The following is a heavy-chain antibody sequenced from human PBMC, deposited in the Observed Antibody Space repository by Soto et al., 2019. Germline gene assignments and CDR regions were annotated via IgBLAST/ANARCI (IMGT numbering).Heavy chain of an antibody. D-gene: IGHD5-12*01. CDR3: ASDPTRDGYKGGWYFDL. J-gene: IGHJ2*01. V-gene: IGHV1-69*12. Sequence: QVQLVQSGAEVKKPGSSVKVSCKASGGTFSSYAISWVRQAPGQGLEWMGGIIPIFGTANYAQKFQGRVTMTADESTSTSYMELSSLRSEDTAVSYCASDPTRDGYKGGWYFDLWGRGTLVTVSS. CDR1: GGTFSSYA. CDR2: IIPIFGTA.